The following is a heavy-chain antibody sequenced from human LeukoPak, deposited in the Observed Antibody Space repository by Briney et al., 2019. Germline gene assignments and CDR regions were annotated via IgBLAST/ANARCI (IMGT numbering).Heavy chain of an antibody. CDR1: GFTFTSYA. CDR2: ITSSGGST. J-gene: IGHJ4*02. Sequence: GGSLRLSCAASGFTFTSYAMSWVRQAPGKGLEWVSAITSSGGSTYYADSVKGRFTISRDNSKNTLYLQINSLRAEDTAVYYCAKAFPTLTSLIDYWGQGTLVTVSS. CDR3: AKAFPTLTSLIDY. V-gene: IGHV3-23*01. D-gene: IGHD1/OR15-1a*01.